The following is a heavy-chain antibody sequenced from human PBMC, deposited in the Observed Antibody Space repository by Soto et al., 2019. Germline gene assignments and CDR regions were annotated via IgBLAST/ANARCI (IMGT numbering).Heavy chain of an antibody. CDR2: INTNNGGT. CDR3: ARRWAVEVGANY. Sequence: ASVKVSCKASGYTFTGYLMHWVRQAPGQGLEWMGWINTNNGGTNSAQKFQGRVTMTMDTSINTAYMQLSSLRSDDTAIYYCARRWAVEVGANYCRQGTLVTVSS. V-gene: IGHV1-2*02. D-gene: IGHD2-15*01. J-gene: IGHJ4*02. CDR1: GYTFTGYL.